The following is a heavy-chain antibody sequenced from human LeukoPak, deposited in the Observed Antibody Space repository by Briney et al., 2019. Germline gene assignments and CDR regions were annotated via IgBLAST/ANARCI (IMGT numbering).Heavy chain of an antibody. CDR3: ATTTIRLGY. J-gene: IGHJ4*02. Sequence: SETLSLTCTVSGDSISSSSSYWGWIRQPPGKGLEWIGSIYYSGSTYYNTSLKSRVTILVDTSKNQFSLKLSSVTAADTAVYYCATTTIRLGYWGQGTLVTVSS. CDR1: GDSISSSSSY. V-gene: IGHV4-39*07. CDR2: IYYSGST. D-gene: IGHD1-26*01.